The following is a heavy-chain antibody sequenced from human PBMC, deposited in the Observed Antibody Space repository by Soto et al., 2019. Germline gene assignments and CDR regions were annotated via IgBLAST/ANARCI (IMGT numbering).Heavy chain of an antibody. D-gene: IGHD3-9*01. CDR3: ARDLDSDNTHSYYSVMDV. Sequence: QLVESGGGVVQPGRSLRLSCAASGFTFSSYAMHWVRQAPGKGLEWLALISYDGSTKYYADSVKGRFTISRDTSRNTVYLQMNSLRTEDTAVYYCARDLDSDNTHSYYSVMDVWGQGTTVTVSS. CDR2: ISYDGSTK. CDR1: GFTFSSYA. J-gene: IGHJ6*02. V-gene: IGHV3-30-3*01.